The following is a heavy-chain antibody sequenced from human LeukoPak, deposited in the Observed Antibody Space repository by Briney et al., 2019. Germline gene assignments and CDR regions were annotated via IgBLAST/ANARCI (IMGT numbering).Heavy chain of an antibody. D-gene: IGHD3-10*01. J-gene: IGHJ4*02. V-gene: IGHV3-23*01. CDR1: GFTFSSYA. CDR3: AKDSSSGSYYIPFDY. Sequence: GGSLGLSCAASGFTFSSYAMSWVRQAPGKGLEWVSAISGSGGSTYYADSVKGRFTISRDNSKNTLYLQMNSLRAEDTAVYYCAKDSSSGSYYIPFDYWGQGTLVTVSS. CDR2: ISGSGGST.